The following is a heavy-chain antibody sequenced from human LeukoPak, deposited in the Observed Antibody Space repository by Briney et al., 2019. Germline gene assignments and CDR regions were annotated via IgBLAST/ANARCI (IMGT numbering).Heavy chain of an antibody. J-gene: IGHJ6*03. V-gene: IGHV3-7*01. CDR3: ARGIQLWLQYYYYYYMDV. Sequence: RTGGSLRLSCAASGFTFSSSRMSWVRQAPGKGLEWVANIKQDGSERSYVDSVKGRFTISRDNAKNLLYLQMNSLRAEDTAVYYCARGIQLWLQYYYYYYMDVWGKGTTVTVSS. D-gene: IGHD5-18*01. CDR1: GFTFSSSR. CDR2: IKQDGSER.